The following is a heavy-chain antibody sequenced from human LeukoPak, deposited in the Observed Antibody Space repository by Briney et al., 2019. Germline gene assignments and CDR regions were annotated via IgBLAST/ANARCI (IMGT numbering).Heavy chain of an antibody. CDR1: GFTFDDYA. CDR3: AKDMGYCSSTSCPYYYGMDV. CDR2: ISWNSGSV. Sequence: GGSLRLSCAASGFTFDDYAMHWVRQAPGKGLEWASGISWNSGSVGYADSVKGRFTISRDNAKNSLYLQMNSLRAEDTALYYCAKDMGYCSSTSCPYYYGMDVWGQGTTVTVSS. D-gene: IGHD2-2*01. J-gene: IGHJ6*02. V-gene: IGHV3-9*01.